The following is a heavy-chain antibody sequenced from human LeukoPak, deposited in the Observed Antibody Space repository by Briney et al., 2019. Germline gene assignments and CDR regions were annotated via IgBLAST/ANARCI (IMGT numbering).Heavy chain of an antibody. D-gene: IGHD3-9*01. CDR3: ARSSHYDILTGYSEEDAFDI. Sequence: GVSLRLSCAASGFTFSSYGMHWVRQTPGKGLEWVALISFDGSIEYYVDSVKGRITISRDSSKNTPYLQMNSLRVEDTAVYYCARSSHYDILTGYSEEDAFDIWGQGTMVTVSS. V-gene: IGHV3-30*03. CDR2: ISFDGSIE. CDR1: GFTFSSYG. J-gene: IGHJ3*02.